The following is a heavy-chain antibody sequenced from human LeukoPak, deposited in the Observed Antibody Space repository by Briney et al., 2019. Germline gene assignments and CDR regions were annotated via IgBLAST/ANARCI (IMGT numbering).Heavy chain of an antibody. Sequence: GGSLRLSCAASGFTFSSYEMNWVRQAPGKGLEWVSYISSSGSTIYYADSVKGRFPISRDNAKNTLSLQMNSLRAEDTAVYYCASLLHDDFWSGYSIDYWGQGTLVTVSS. CDR3: ASLLHDDFWSGYSIDY. D-gene: IGHD3-3*01. J-gene: IGHJ4*02. CDR1: GFTFSSYE. CDR2: ISSSGSTI. V-gene: IGHV3-48*03.